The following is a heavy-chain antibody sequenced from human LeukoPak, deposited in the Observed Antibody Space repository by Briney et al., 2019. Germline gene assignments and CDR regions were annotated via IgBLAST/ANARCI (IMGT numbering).Heavy chain of an antibody. CDR1: GFTFSSYA. CDR2: ISGSGGST. J-gene: IGHJ4*02. D-gene: IGHD3-9*01. V-gene: IGHV3-23*01. Sequence: PGGSLRLSCAASGFTFSSYAMSWVRQAPGKGLEWVSAISGSGGSTYYADSGKGRFTISRDNSKNTLYLQMNSLRAEDTAVYYCAKGQFLTGYYSPFDYWGQGTLVTVSS. CDR3: AKGQFLTGYYSPFDY.